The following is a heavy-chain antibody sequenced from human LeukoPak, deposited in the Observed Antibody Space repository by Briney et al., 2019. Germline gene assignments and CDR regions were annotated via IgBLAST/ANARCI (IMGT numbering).Heavy chain of an antibody. V-gene: IGHV5-51*01. CDR3: ARSGGGSERWFDP. J-gene: IGHJ5*02. CDR2: IWPGDSDT. D-gene: IGHD2-15*01. Sequence: GESLKISCKASGYSFTNYWIGWVRQMPGKGLEWMAIIWPGDSDTRYSPSFQGQVTISADKSINTAYLQWSSLTASDTAMYYCARSGGGSERWFDPWGQGTLVIVSS. CDR1: GYSFTNYW.